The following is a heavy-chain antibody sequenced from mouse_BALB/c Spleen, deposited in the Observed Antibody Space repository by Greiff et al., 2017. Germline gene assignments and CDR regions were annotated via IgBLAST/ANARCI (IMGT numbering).Heavy chain of an antibody. D-gene: IGHD2-3*01. CDR3: ARYWAGYSAWFAY. Sequence: EVKLVESGPGLVKPSQSLSLTCTVTGYSITSDYAWNWIRQFPGNKLEWMGYISYSGSTSYNPSLKSRISITRDTSKNQFFLQLNSVTTEDTATYYCARYWAGYSAWFAYWGQGTLVTVSA. CDR1: GYSITSDYA. CDR2: ISYSGST. J-gene: IGHJ3*01. V-gene: IGHV3-2*02.